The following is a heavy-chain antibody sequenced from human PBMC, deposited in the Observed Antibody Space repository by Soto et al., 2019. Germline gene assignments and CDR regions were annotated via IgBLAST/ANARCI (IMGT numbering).Heavy chain of an antibody. CDR3: AKDRQADFWRLPSPMDV. J-gene: IGHJ6*02. CDR2: ISYDGSNK. D-gene: IGHD3-3*01. Sequence: VGSLRLSCAASGFTFSSSGIHWVRQAPGKGLEWVAVISYDGSNKFYIDSVKGRFTVSRDNSKNTLYLQMSSLRAEDTAVYYCAKDRQADFWRLPSPMDVWGQGTTVTVSS. V-gene: IGHV3-30*18. CDR1: GFTFSSSG.